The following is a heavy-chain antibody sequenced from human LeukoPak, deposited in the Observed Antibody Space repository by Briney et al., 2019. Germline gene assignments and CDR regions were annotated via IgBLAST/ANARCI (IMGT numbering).Heavy chain of an antibody. CDR2: INPNSGGT. Sequence: ASVKVSCKASGYTFTGYYMHWVRQAPGQGLEWMGWINPNSGGTNYAQKFQGRVTMTRDTSISTAYMELSRLRSDDTAVYYCARDSKPIPAAIGTYWDYYYMDVWGKGTTVTVSS. CDR1: GYTFTGYY. D-gene: IGHD2-2*01. CDR3: ARDSKPIPAAIGTYWDYYYMDV. J-gene: IGHJ6*03. V-gene: IGHV1-2*02.